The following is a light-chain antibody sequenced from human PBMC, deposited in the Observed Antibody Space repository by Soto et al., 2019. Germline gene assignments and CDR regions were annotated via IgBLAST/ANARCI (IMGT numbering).Light chain of an antibody. CDR2: KAS. Sequence: DIQMTQSPSTLSASVGDRVTIACRASQSISSWLAWYQHKAGKAPKLLIYKASSIESGVPSRFSGSGSGTEFTLTISSLQPDDFATYYCQHYNTYWSFGQGTKVEIK. CDR1: QSISSW. V-gene: IGKV1-5*03. CDR3: QHYNTYWS. J-gene: IGKJ1*01.